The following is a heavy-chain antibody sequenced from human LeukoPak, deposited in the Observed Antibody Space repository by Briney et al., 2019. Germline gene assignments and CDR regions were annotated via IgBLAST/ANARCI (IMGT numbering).Heavy chain of an antibody. CDR2: ISGSGGST. CDR3: AKEPENGEPDYYYYYMDV. V-gene: IGHV3-23*01. CDR1: GFTFSSYA. J-gene: IGHJ6*03. D-gene: IGHD3-10*01. Sequence: GGSLRLSCAASGFTFSSYAMSWVRQAPGKGLEWVSAISGSGGSTYYADSVKGRFTISRDNSKNTLYLQMNSLRAEDTAVYYCAKEPENGEPDYYYYYMDVWGKGTTVTVSS.